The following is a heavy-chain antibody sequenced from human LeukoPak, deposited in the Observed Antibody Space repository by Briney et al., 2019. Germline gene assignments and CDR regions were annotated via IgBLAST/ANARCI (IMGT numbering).Heavy chain of an antibody. CDR2: ISSNGGST. Sequence: GGSLRLSCAASGFTFSSYAMHWVRQARGKGLEYVSAISSNGGSTYYANSVKGRFTISRDNSKNTLYLQMGSLRAEDMAVYYCARDGVYCSGGSCYSVSAFDIWGQGTMVTVSS. CDR3: ARDGVYCSGGSCYSVSAFDI. J-gene: IGHJ3*02. V-gene: IGHV3-64*01. D-gene: IGHD2-15*01. CDR1: GFTFSSYA.